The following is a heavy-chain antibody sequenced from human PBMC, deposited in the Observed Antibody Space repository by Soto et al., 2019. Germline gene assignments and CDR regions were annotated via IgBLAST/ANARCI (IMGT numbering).Heavy chain of an antibody. CDR1: GFTFSGSA. Sequence: GGSLRLSCAASGFTFSGSAMHWVRQASGKGLEWVGRIRSKANSYATAYAASVKGRLTISRDDSKNTAYLQMNSLKTEDTAVYYCTSPTYYYDSSGFDAFDIWGQGTMVTVSS. CDR3: TSPTYYYDSSGFDAFDI. V-gene: IGHV3-73*01. D-gene: IGHD3-22*01. J-gene: IGHJ3*02. CDR2: IRSKANSYAT.